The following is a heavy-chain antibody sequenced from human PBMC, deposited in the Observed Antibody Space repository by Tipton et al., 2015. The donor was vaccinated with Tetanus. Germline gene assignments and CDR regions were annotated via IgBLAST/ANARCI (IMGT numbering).Heavy chain of an antibody. CDR1: GFTFSSYG. CDR2: IWYDGSNK. Sequence: SLRLSCAASGFTFSSYGMHWVRQAPGKGLEWVAVIWYDGSNKYYADSVKGRFTISRDNSKNTLYLQMNSLRAEDTAVYFCAKDPASRGWFDPWGQGTLVSVSS. CDR3: AKDPASRGWFDP. J-gene: IGHJ5*02. V-gene: IGHV3-33*06.